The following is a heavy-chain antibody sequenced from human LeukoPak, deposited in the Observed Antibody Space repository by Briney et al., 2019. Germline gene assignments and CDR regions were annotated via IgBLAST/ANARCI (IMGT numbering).Heavy chain of an antibody. CDR1: GFTFSSYE. V-gene: IGHV3-48*03. CDR3: AREHSSSGWGYFDY. D-gene: IGHD6-25*01. J-gene: IGHJ4*02. Sequence: GGSLRLSCAASGFTFSSYEMNWVRQAPRKGLEWVSYITNRGSGSTIYYAGSVKGRFTVSRDDAKNSLYLQMNSLRVEDTAVYYCAREHSSSGWGYFDYWGQGALVTVSS. CDR2: ITNRGSGSTI.